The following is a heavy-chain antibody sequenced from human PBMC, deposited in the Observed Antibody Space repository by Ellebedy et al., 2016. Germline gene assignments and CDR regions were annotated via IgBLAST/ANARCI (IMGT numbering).Heavy chain of an antibody. V-gene: IGHV3-30*03. J-gene: IGHJ4*02. CDR3: ARDLGGNSWHQTPDY. CDR1: GFTFSSYG. Sequence: GGSLRLSCAASGFTFSSYGMHWVRQAPGKGLEWVAVISYDGSNKYYADSVKGRFTISRDNSKNTLYLQMNSLRAEDTAVYYCARDLGGNSWHQTPDYWGQGTLVTVSS. D-gene: IGHD6-13*01. CDR2: ISYDGSNK.